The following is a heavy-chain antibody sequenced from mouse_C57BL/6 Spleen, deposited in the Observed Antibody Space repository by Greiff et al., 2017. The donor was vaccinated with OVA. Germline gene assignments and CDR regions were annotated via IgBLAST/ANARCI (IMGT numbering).Heavy chain of an antibody. V-gene: IGHV2-5*01. CDR2: IWRGGST. D-gene: IGHD4-1*01. J-gene: IGHJ4*01. CDR3: AKNAELGRAMDY. Sequence: VQLVESGPGLVQPSQSLSITCTVSGFSLTSYGVHWVRQSPGKGLEWLGVIWRGGSTDYNAAFMSRLSITKDNSKSQVFFKMNSLQADDTAIYYCAKNAELGRAMDYWGQGTSVTVSS. CDR1: GFSLTSYG.